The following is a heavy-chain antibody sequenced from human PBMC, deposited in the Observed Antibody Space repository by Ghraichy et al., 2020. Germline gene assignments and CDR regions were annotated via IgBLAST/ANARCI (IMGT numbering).Heavy chain of an antibody. D-gene: IGHD5-18*01. CDR3: AIRVVGYSYGRAPLDY. Sequence: GGSLRLSCAASGFTFSSYAMSWVRQAPGKGLEWVSAISGSGGSTYYADSVKGRFTISRDNSKNTLYLQMNSLRAEDTAVYYCAIRVVGYSYGRAPLDYWGQGTLVTVSS. CDR1: GFTFSSYA. J-gene: IGHJ4*02. CDR2: ISGSGGST. V-gene: IGHV3-23*01.